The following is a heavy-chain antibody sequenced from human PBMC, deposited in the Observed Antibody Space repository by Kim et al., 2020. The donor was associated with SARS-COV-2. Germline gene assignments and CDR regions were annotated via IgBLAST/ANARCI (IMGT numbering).Heavy chain of an antibody. Sequence: FTISRDNSKNRLYLQMNSLRAEDTAVYYCAKNQGGAYYDYVWGSYLFDYWGQGTLVTVSS. CDR3: AKNQGGAYYDYVWGSYLFDY. D-gene: IGHD3-16*02. J-gene: IGHJ4*02. V-gene: IGHV3-23*01.